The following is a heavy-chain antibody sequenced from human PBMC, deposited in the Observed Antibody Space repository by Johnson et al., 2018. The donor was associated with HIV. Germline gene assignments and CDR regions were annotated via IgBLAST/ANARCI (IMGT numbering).Heavy chain of an antibody. V-gene: IGHV3-9*01. J-gene: IGHJ3*01. Sequence: VQLVEFGGGLVKPGGSLRLSCAASGFTFDDYAMHWVRQAPGKGLEWVSGISWNSGSIGYADSVKGRFTISRDNAKNSLYLQMNSLRAEDTALYYCAKDHPISVWDQGTMVTVSS. CDR3: AKDHPISV. CDR2: ISWNSGSI. CDR1: GFTFDDYA.